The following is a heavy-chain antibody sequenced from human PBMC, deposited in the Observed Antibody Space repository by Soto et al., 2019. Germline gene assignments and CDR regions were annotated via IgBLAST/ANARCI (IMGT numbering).Heavy chain of an antibody. CDR1: GGSVSSSDW. D-gene: IGHD2-15*01. V-gene: IGHV4-4*02. CDR3: AKSKYLQYCFDY. Sequence: SETLSLTCAVSGGSVSSSDWWNWVRQSPGKGLEWIGEMYHSGTTNYNPSLKSRVTISVDKSKNQFSLKLSSVTAADTAVYYCAKSKYLQYCFDYWGQGTLVTVSS. J-gene: IGHJ4*02. CDR2: MYHSGTT.